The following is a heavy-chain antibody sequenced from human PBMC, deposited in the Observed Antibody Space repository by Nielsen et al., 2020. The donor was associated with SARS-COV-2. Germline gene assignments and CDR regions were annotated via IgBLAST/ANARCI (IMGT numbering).Heavy chain of an antibody. Sequence: ESLKISCAASGFTFSSYSMNWVRQAPGKGLEWVSAISGSGGSTYYADSVKGRFTISRDNSKNTLYLQMNSLRAEDTAVYYCARSPNYYDSSGYWSTRQLFDYWGQGTLVTVSS. CDR3: ARSPNYYDSSGYWSTRQLFDY. CDR1: GFTFSSYS. V-gene: IGHV3-23*01. J-gene: IGHJ4*02. CDR2: ISGSGGST. D-gene: IGHD3-22*01.